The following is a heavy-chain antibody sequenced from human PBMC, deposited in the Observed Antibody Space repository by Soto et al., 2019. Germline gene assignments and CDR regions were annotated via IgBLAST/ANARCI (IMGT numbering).Heavy chain of an antibody. CDR2: IWYDGSNK. V-gene: IGHV3-33*01. CDR3: ARVDDYGEPFDY. D-gene: IGHD4-17*01. CDR1: GFTFSSYG. Sequence: QVQLVESGGGVVQPGRSLRLSCAASGFTFSSYGMHWVRQAPGKGLEWVAVIWYDGSNKYYADSVKGRFTISRVNSKNTLYLQMNSLRAEDTAVYYCARVDDYGEPFDYWGQGTLVTVSS. J-gene: IGHJ4*02.